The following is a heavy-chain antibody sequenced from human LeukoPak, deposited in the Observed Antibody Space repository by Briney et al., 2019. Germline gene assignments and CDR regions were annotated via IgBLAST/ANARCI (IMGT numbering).Heavy chain of an antibody. V-gene: IGHV3-23*01. D-gene: IGHD6-13*01. CDR2: ISGSGGGT. Sequence: GGSLRLSCAASGFTFTGYAMTWVRQAPRKGLEWVSAISGSGGGTYYADSVKGRFTISRDNSKNTLYLQMNSLRAEDTAVYYCAKIQTAAAGFFDYWGQGTLVTVSS. J-gene: IGHJ4*02. CDR1: GFTFTGYA. CDR3: AKIQTAAAGFFDY.